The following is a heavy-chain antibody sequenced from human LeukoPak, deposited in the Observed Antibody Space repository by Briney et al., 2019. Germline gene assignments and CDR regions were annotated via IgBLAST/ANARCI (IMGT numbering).Heavy chain of an antibody. D-gene: IGHD2-2*01. CDR1: GGTFSINA. J-gene: IGHJ3*02. V-gene: IGHV1-69*05. CDR2: IIPMSETP. CDR3: ARDKNSGECVSNSCYGVWPLDI. Sequence: ASVKVSCKASGGTFSINAITWVRQAPGQGLEWMGGIIPMSETPKYTQRFQGRVTIATDESTNTAYMELSSLRSEDTAVYYCARDKNSGECVSNSCYGVWPLDIWGQGTMVTVSS.